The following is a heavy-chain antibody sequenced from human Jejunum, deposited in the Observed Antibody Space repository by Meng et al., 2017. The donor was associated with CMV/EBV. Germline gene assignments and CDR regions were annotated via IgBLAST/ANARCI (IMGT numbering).Heavy chain of an antibody. CDR3: ARSPYSGSALPFFDY. J-gene: IGHJ4*02. V-gene: IGHV4-30-4*01. CDR1: ADSFISPDYS. D-gene: IGHD1-26*01. Sequence: QVHLTWSGPGLSSPSPTLALTCTVAADSFISPDYSWSWIRQPPEKGLEWIGYIYYSVSTYYNPSLKSRVSISGDTSNKQFSLKLTSVTAADTAVYYCARSPYSGSALPFFDYWGQGSLVTVSS. CDR2: IYYSVST.